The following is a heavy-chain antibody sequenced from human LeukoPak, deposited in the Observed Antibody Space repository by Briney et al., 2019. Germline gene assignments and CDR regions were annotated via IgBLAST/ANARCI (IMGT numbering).Heavy chain of an antibody. V-gene: IGHV1-18*01. D-gene: IGHD3-22*01. CDR3: VRDGRDSTAYSLH. CDR2: ISGYDGDT. J-gene: IGHJ4*02. CDR1: GYTFTTYG. Sequence: ASVTVSYTASGYTFTTYGISWVRQAPGQGPEWMEWISGYDGDTNYAQKFQGRVAMTTETSTSTAYMELTSLRSDDTAVYYCVRDGRDSTAYSLHWGQGTLVTVSS.